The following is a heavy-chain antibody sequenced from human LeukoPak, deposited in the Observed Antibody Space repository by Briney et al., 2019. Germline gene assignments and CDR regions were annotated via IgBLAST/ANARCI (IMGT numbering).Heavy chain of an antibody. CDR1: GYTFTSYD. D-gene: IGHD7-27*01. CDR2: MSPNSGDT. J-gene: IGHJ4*02. CDR3: ARGPPNWGYDY. V-gene: IGHV1-8*01. Sequence: ASVKVTCKASGYTFTSYDFNWVRQATGQRPEWMGWMSPNSGDTGYAQKFQDRVTMTRNTSISTAYMELSSLRSDDTAVYYCARGPPNWGYDYWGPGTLVTVSS.